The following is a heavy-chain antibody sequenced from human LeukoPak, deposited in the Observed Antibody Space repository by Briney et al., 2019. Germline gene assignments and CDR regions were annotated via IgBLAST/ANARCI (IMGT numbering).Heavy chain of an antibody. V-gene: IGHV3-23*01. J-gene: IGHJ4*02. CDR3: ANDQTTIVGATFTY. CDR2: ISGSGYST. Sequence: GGSLRLSCAASGFTFSSYAMSWVRQAPGKGLEWVSGISGSGYSTYNADSVKGRFTISRDNSKNTLYLQMNSLRAEDTAVYYCANDQTTIVGATFTYWGQGTLVTVSS. CDR1: GFTFSSYA. D-gene: IGHD1-26*01.